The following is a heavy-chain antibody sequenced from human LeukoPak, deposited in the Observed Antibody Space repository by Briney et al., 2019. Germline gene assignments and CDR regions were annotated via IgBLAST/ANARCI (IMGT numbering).Heavy chain of an antibody. V-gene: IGHV3-23*01. Sequence: PGGSLRLSCAASGFTFSTYTMTWVRQAPGKGLECVSTIYGRGVDIYYAGSVKGRFTISRDNSRNTIYLQMNSLRAEDTAFYYCAKDRAGTPWADWGQGTLVTVSS. CDR1: GFTFSTYT. D-gene: IGHD1-1*01. CDR3: AKDRAGTPWAD. J-gene: IGHJ4*02. CDR2: IYGRGVDI.